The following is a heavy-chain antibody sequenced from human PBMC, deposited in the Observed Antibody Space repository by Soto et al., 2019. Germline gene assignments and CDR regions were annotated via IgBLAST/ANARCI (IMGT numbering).Heavy chain of an antibody. CDR3: AILVVVTATPYNWFDP. D-gene: IGHD2-21*02. Sequence: QVQLVQSGAEVKKPGSSVKVSCKASGGTFSSYTISWVRQAPGQGLEWMGRIIPILGIANYAQKFQGRVTITADKSPSTAYMELSSLRSEDTAVYYCAILVVVTATPYNWFDPWGQGTLVTVSS. CDR1: GGTFSSYT. CDR2: IIPILGIA. V-gene: IGHV1-69*02. J-gene: IGHJ5*02.